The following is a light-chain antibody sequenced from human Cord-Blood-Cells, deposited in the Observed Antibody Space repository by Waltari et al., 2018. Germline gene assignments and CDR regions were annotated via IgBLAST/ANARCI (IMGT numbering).Light chain of an antibody. CDR1: SSNIGNNA. CDR2: YDV. J-gene: IGLJ1*01. V-gene: IGLV1-36*01. CDR3: AAWDDSLNGYV. Sequence: QSVLTQPPSVSEAPRQRVTISCSGSSSNIGNNAVNWYQQLPGKAPKILSYYDVLLPSGVSDRFSGSKSCTAASLAISGLQSEDEADYYCAAWDDSLNGYVFGTGTKVTVL.